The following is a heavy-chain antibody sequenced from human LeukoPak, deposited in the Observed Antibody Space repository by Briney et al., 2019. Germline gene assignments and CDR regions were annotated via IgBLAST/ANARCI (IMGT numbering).Heavy chain of an antibody. Sequence: PSETLSLTCSVSGDSISNYWTWIRQPPGKGLEWIGYIDHTGTTSYNPSLNSRVTISRDTSKNHFSLDLTSVTAADTAVYFCARGRVSSSTYYSTYYYYFYMDVWGKGTTVIVSS. V-gene: IGHV4-59*01. D-gene: IGHD4-11*01. J-gene: IGHJ6*03. CDR3: ARGRVSSSTYYSTYYYYFYMDV. CDR2: IDHTGTT. CDR1: GDSISNY.